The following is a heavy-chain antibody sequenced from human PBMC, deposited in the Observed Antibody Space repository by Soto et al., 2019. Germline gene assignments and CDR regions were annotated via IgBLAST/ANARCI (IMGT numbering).Heavy chain of an antibody. V-gene: IGHV4-61*01. Sequence: QVQLQESGPGLVKPSETLSLTCIVSGGSVSSTTNYWSWIRQPPGKGLEWIGYISYSGATNYNPSLTGRVSMSPDTSKNQFSLKLISVTAADTAFYYCARADDYKSSCFDPWGQGTLVTVSS. CDR3: ARADDYKSSCFDP. D-gene: IGHD3-22*01. J-gene: IGHJ5*02. CDR2: ISYSGAT. CDR1: GGSVSSTTNY.